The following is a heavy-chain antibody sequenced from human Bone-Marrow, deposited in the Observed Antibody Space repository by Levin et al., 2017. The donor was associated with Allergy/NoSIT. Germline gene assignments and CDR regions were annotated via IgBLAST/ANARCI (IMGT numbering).Heavy chain of an antibody. J-gene: IGHJ4*02. CDR3: ARGGCSSTSCLDY. CDR1: GFTFSNYW. CDR2: INSDGSNT. D-gene: IGHD2-2*01. V-gene: IGHV3-74*01. Sequence: LSLTCAASGFTFSNYWMHWVRQAPGKGLVWVSHINSDGSNTNYADSVKGRFTISRDNAKNTLYLQMNSLRDEDTAVYYCARGGCSSTSCLDYWGQGTLVTVSP.